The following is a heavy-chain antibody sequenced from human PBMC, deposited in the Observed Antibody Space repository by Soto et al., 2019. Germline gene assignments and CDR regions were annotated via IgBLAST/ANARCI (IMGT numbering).Heavy chain of an antibody. D-gene: IGHD3-22*01. CDR2: ISAHNGNT. CDR3: AKRGYYDSSGYNFAD. CDR1: GYTFTSYG. V-gene: IGHV1-18*01. Sequence: GASVKVSCKASGYTFTSYGISWVRQAPGQGLEWMGWISAHNGNTNYAQKLQGRVTMTTDTSTSTAYMELRSLRSDDTAVYYCAKRGYYDSSGYNFADWGQGTLVTVSS. J-gene: IGHJ4*02.